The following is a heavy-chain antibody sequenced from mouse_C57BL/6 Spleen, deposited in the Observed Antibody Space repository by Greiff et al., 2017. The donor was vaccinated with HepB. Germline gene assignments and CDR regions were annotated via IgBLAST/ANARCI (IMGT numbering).Heavy chain of an antibody. CDR2: ISDGGSYT. CDR3: AREGNGSPTAY. D-gene: IGHD1-1*01. CDR1: GFTFSSYA. J-gene: IGHJ3*01. V-gene: IGHV5-4*01. Sequence: EVNVVESGGGLVKPGGSLKLSCAASGFTFSSYAMSWVRQTPEKRLEWVATISDGGSYTYYPDNVKGRFTISRDNAKNNLYLQMSHLKSEDTAMYYCAREGNGSPTAYWGQGTLVTVSA.